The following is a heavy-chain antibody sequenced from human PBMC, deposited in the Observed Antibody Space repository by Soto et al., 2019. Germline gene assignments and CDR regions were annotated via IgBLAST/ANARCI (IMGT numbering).Heavy chain of an antibody. J-gene: IGHJ3*02. Sequence: QVQLVQSGAEVKKPGASVKVSCKASGYTFTSYDINWVRQATGQGLEWMGWMHPNSGNTGYAQKFQGRVTMSRNTSISTAYMELSSLRSEDTAVYYCARGRSYDSSGVPDVAKAFDIWGQGTMVTVSS. D-gene: IGHD3-22*01. CDR1: GYTFTSYD. V-gene: IGHV1-8*01. CDR2: MHPNSGNT. CDR3: ARGRSYDSSGVPDVAKAFDI.